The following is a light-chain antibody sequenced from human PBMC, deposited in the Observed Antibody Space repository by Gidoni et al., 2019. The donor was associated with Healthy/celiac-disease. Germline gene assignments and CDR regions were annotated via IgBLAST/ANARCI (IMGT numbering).Light chain of an antibody. J-gene: IGKJ1*01. CDR2: GAS. CDR3: QQYGSSPRT. CDR1: QSVSSSY. V-gene: IGKV3-20*01. Sequence: EIVSTQSPGTLSLSPGERANLSCRASQSVSSSYLAWYQQKPGQAPRLLIYGASSRATGIPDRFSGSGSGPDFTLTISRLEPEDFAVYYCQQYGSSPRTFGQGTKVEIK.